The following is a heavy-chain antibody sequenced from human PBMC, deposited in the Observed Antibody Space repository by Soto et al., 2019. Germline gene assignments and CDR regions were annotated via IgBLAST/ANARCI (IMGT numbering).Heavy chain of an antibody. CDR1: GYTFTGYY. D-gene: IGHD2-8*01. Sequence: QVQLVQSGAEVKKPGASVKVSCKASGYTFTGYYMHWVRQAPGQGLEWMGWINPNSGGTNYAQKFQGRVTMTRDTSISTAYMELSRLRSDDTAVYYCARVPVRYCTNGVCYIDRWYFDYWGQGTLVTVSS. CDR2: INPNSGGT. V-gene: IGHV1-2*02. J-gene: IGHJ4*02. CDR3: ARVPVRYCTNGVCYIDRWYFDY.